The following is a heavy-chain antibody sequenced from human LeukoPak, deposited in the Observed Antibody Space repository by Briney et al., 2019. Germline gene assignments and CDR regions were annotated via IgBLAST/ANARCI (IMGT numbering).Heavy chain of an antibody. CDR2: ISSSSSYI. Sequence: GGSLRLSCAASGFTFSSYSMIWVPQAPGKGLEWVSSISSSSSYIYYADSVKGRFTISRDNAKNSLYLQMNSLRAEDTAVYYCARESLDEQLFDYWGQGTLVTVSS. CDR1: GFTFSSYS. CDR3: ARESLDEQLFDY. J-gene: IGHJ4*02. V-gene: IGHV3-21*01. D-gene: IGHD6-13*01.